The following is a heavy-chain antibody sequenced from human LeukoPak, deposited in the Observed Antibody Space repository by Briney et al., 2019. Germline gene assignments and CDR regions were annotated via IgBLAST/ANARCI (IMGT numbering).Heavy chain of an antibody. CDR3: ARDTDRGFDY. D-gene: IGHD3-22*01. CDR2: ISSSSSTI. Sequence: AGGSLRLSCAASGFTFSSHSMNWVRQAPGKGLEWVSYISSSSSTIYYADSVKGRFTISRDNAKNSLYLQMNSLRAEDTAVYYCARDTDRGFDYWGQGTLVTVSS. V-gene: IGHV3-48*01. CDR1: GFTFSSHS. J-gene: IGHJ4*02.